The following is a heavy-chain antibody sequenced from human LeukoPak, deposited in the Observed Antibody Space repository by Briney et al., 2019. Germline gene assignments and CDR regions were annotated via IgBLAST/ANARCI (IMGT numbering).Heavy chain of an antibody. CDR1: GFTFSSYE. D-gene: IGHD3-22*01. J-gene: IGHJ4*02. V-gene: IGHV3-48*01. Sequence: GGSLRLSCAASGFTFSSYEMNWVRQAPGKGLEWVSYISSSSSTIYYADSVKGRFTISRDNAKNSLYLQMNSLRAEDTAVYYCARDLRPIHYYDSSGYSPFGYWGQGTLVTVSS. CDR2: ISSSSSTI. CDR3: ARDLRPIHYYDSSGYSPFGY.